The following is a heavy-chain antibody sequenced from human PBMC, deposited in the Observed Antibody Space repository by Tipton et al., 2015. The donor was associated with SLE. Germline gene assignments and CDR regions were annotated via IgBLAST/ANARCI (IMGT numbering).Heavy chain of an antibody. CDR2: INHSGST. J-gene: IGHJ6*03. Sequence: TLSLTCAVYGGSFSGYYWSWIRQPPGKGLEWIGEINHSGSTNYNPSLKSRVTISVDTSKNQFSLKLNSVTPEDTAVYYCAREDIVSRYYYYMDVWGKGTTVTVSS. CDR1: GGSFSGYY. CDR3: AREDIVSRYYYYMDV. V-gene: IGHV4-34*01. D-gene: IGHD2-15*01.